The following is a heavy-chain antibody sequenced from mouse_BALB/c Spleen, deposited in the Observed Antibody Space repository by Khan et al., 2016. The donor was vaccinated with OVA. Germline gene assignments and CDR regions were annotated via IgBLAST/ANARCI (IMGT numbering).Heavy chain of an antibody. CDR2: INTYTGEP. Sequence: LVESGPELKKPGETVKISCKASGYTSTNYGMNWVKQAPGKGLKWMGWINTYTGEPTYADDFKGRFAFSLENSANTAYLQINNLKNEDTATYCCARKNYSDDRYFDVWGAGTTVTVSS. D-gene: IGHD2-12*01. V-gene: IGHV9-3-1*01. J-gene: IGHJ1*01. CDR3: ARKNYSDDRYFDV. CDR1: GYTSTNYG.